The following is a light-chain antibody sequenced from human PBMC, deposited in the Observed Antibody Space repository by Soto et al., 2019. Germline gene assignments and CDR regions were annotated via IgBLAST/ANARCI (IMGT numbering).Light chain of an antibody. CDR3: QQRSNWPWT. V-gene: IGKV3-11*01. CDR1: QSVSSY. J-gene: IGKJ1*01. Sequence: EIVLTQSPATLSLSPGERATLSCRASQSVSSYLAWYQQKPGQAPRLLIYDASNRATGIPARFSGSGSGTDFTLTISSLEPEDVAVYYCQQRSNWPWTFGQGTEVESK. CDR2: DAS.